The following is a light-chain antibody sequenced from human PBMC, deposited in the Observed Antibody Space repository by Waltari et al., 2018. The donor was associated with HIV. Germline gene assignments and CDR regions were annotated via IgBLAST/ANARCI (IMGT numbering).Light chain of an antibody. CDR2: EVT. J-gene: IGLJ2*01. Sequence: QSALAQPASVSDSPGQSITISCTGTSSDVGHYPLFSWYQQHPGKVPKLIIYEVTKRPSGVSNRFSGSKSGNTASLTISGLQAEDEADYYCCSYAASRSVVFGGGTKLTVL. CDR1: SSDVGHYPL. V-gene: IGLV2-23*02. CDR3: CSYAASRSVV.